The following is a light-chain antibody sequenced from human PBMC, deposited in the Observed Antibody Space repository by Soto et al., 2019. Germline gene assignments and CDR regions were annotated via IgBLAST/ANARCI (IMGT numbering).Light chain of an antibody. J-gene: IGLJ2*01. CDR1: SGSIANNY. V-gene: IGLV6-57*03. CDR3: QSYDTTVV. Sequence: NFMLTQPHSVSESPGETVTISCTRSSGSIANNYVQWYQQRPGSAPTIVIYEDDQRPSWVPDRFSGSTDSSSNSASLTISGLKTEDEADYYCQSYDTTVVFGGGTKVTVL. CDR2: EDD.